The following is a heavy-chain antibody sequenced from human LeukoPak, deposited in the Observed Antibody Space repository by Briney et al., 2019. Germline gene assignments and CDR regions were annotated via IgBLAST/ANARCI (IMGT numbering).Heavy chain of an antibody. V-gene: IGHV1-2*02. CDR3: AVVDTAMDPFDY. J-gene: IGHJ4*02. CDR2: INPNSGGT. Sequence: GASVKVSCKASGYTFTGYYMHWVRPAPAQGLEWMGWINPNSGGTNYAQKFQGRVTMTRDTSISTAYMELSRLRSDDTAVYYCAVVDTAMDPFDYWGQGTLVTVSS. D-gene: IGHD5-18*01. CDR1: GYTFTGYY.